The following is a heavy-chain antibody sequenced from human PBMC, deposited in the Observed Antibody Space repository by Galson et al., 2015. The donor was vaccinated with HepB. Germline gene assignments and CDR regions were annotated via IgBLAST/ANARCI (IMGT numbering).Heavy chain of an antibody. V-gene: IGHV6-1*01. CDR2: TYYRSKWYN. D-gene: IGHD2-2*01. CDR3: AMIPIVVVPAAIEGRGAFDI. Sequence: CAISGDSVSSNSAAWNWIRQSPSRGLEWLGRTYYRSKWYNDYAVSVKSRITINPDTSKNQFSLQLNSVTPEDTAVYYCAMIPIVVVPAAIEGRGAFDIWGQGTMVTVSS. CDR1: GDSVSSNSAA. J-gene: IGHJ3*02.